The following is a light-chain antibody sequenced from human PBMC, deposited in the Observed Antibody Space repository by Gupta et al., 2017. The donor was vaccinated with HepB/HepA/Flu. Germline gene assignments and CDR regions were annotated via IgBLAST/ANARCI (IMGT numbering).Light chain of an antibody. CDR3: QQTDSIPWT. J-gene: IGKJ1*01. CDR1: QSIARY. CDR2: AAS. V-gene: IGKV1-39*01. Sequence: DIQMTQSPSSLSASGGDRVTITCRASQSIARYVNWYQQKPGKAPKLLIYAASRLQGGVPSRFSGSGSWTDFSLTISRLQPEDFAAYYCQQTDSIPWTFGQGTKVEVK.